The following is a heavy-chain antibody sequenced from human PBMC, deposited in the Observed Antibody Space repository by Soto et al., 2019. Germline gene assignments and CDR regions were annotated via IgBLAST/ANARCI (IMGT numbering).Heavy chain of an antibody. D-gene: IGHD3-22*01. CDR2: ISYSGNT. CDR1: GGSINSSYYF. CDR3: ARRLRYYDSSGYYLAFDY. Sequence: PSETLSLTCTVSGGSINSSYYFWGWIRQSPGKGLEWIGSISYSGNTYYNPSLKSRVTTSVDTSKKQFSLRVTSVTAADTAVYYCARRLRYYDSSGYYLAFDYWGQGALVTVSS. V-gene: IGHV4-39*01. J-gene: IGHJ4*02.